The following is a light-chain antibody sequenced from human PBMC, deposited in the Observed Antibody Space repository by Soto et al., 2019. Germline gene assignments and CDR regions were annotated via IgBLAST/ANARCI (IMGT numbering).Light chain of an antibody. CDR3: QQYGRSPTT. Sequence: IALTQSPGTLSLSPGDTATLSCRASYRVGSNYLAWYQQRPGQAPRLPIYGASSRAPGVPDKFRGSGSGTDFTLTISSLGPEDFAVYYCQQYGRSPTTFGQGTKLEI. CDR1: YRVGSNY. V-gene: IGKV3-20*01. J-gene: IGKJ2*01. CDR2: GAS.